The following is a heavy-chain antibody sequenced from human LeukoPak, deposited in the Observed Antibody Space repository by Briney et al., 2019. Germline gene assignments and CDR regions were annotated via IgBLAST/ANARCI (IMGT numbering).Heavy chain of an antibody. Sequence: GGSLRLSCAASGFTFSSYWMTWVRQAPGKGLEWVAYMKQDGSEVYYVDSVKGRFTISRDNANNSLYMQMNSLRAEDTALYYCARGVYQFDYWGQGTLVTVSS. J-gene: IGHJ4*02. CDR3: ARGVYQFDY. V-gene: IGHV3-7*01. D-gene: IGHD3-16*02. CDR2: MKQDGSEV. CDR1: GFTFSSYW.